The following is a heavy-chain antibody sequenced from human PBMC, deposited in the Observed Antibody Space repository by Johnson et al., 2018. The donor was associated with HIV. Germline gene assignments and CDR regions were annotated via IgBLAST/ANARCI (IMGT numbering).Heavy chain of an antibody. CDR3: AKAPGPDAFDI. J-gene: IGHJ3*02. V-gene: IGHV3-30*18. CDR1: GFTVSSNY. Sequence: QVQLVESGGGVVQPGRSLRLSCAASGFTVSSNYMSWVRQAPGKGLEWVAFISYDGSKNQNADSVKGRFTITRDNTKNTLYLKLNSLSAEDTALYYCAKAPGPDAFDIWGPGTVVTVSS. CDR2: ISYDGSKN.